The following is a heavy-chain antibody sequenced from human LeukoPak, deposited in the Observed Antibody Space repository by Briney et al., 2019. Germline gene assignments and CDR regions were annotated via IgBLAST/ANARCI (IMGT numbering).Heavy chain of an antibody. CDR3: ARVLDAAFDI. J-gene: IGHJ3*02. V-gene: IGHV4-59*01. D-gene: IGHD2-15*01. CDR1: GGSISSYY. CDR2: IYYSGST. Sequence: SETLSLTCTVSGGSISSYYWSWIRQPPGKGLEWIGYIYYSGSTNYNPSLKSRVTISVDTSKNQYSLKLSSATAADTAVYYCARVLDAAFDIWGQGTMVTVSS.